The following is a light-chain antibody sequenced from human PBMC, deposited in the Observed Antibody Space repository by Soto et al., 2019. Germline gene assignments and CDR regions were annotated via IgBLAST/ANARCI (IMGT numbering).Light chain of an antibody. CDR3: MQALQTPWT. CDR1: QSLLHSNGYNY. V-gene: IGKV2-28*01. J-gene: IGKJ1*01. CDR2: LGS. Sequence: DIVMTQSPLSLPVTPGEPASISCSASQSLLHSNGYNYLDWYLQKPGQSPQLLIYLGSNRASGVPHRFSGSGSGTDFTLKISRVEAEDVGVYYCMQALQTPWTFGQGTKVDTK.